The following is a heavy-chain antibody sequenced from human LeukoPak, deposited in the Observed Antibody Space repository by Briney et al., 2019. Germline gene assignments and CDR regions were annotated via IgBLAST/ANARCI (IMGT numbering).Heavy chain of an antibody. CDR2: INPNSGNT. Sequence: ASVKVSCKASGYTFTGYYMHWVRQAPGQGLEWMGWINPNSGNTGYAQKFQGRVTITRNTSISTAYMELSSLRSEDTAVYYCARAGGYCGRISCPYYFDYWGQGSLVAVSS. V-gene: IGHV1-8*03. CDR3: ARAGGYCGRISCPYYFDY. D-gene: IGHD2-15*01. J-gene: IGHJ4*02. CDR1: GYTFTGYY.